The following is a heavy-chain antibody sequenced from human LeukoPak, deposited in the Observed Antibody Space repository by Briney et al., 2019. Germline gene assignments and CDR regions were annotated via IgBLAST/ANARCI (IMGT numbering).Heavy chain of an antibody. J-gene: IGHJ4*02. Sequence: GSSVRLSCKASGYIFTDYFIHWVRQAPGQGPEWMGRVNPKNGDTYYAQTFQGRVTVTGATSISTAYMDLTTLRSDDTAIYYCSRDLSSTAYWELDYWGQGTLVTVSS. CDR2: VNPKNGDT. CDR3: SRDLSSTAYWELDY. CDR1: GYIFTDYF. V-gene: IGHV1-2*06. D-gene: IGHD3-10*01.